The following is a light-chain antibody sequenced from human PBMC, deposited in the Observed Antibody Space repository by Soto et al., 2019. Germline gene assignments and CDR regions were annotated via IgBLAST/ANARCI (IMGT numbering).Light chain of an antibody. CDR2: EVS. CDR1: SPDVGGYNY. V-gene: IGLV2-14*01. J-gene: IGLJ2*01. Sequence: QSVLTQPASVSGSPGQSITISCTGTSPDVGGYNYVSWFQQHPANAPKLMIYEVSRRPSGVSNRFSGSTSGNTASLTIAGLQTEDAAYYCSSSYDSHSDVVFGGGTKLTVL. CDR3: SSYDSHSDVV.